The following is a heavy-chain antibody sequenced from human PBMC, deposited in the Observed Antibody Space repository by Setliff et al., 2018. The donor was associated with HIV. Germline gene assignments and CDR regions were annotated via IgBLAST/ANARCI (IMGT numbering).Heavy chain of an antibody. CDR2: INHSGST. V-gene: IGHV4-34*01. CDR3: ARDRYTWNYGKNYMDV. CDR1: GGSFSGYY. D-gene: IGHD1-7*01. J-gene: IGHJ6*03. Sequence: SETLSLTCAVYGGSFSGYYWSWIRQPPGKGLEWFGEINHSGSTNYNPSLKSRVTISVDTSKNQYSLKLSSVTAADTAVYYCARDRYTWNYGKNYMDVWGKGTTVTVSS.